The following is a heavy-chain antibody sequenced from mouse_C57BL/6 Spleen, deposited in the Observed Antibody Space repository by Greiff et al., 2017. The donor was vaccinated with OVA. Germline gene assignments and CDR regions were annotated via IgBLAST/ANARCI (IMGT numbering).Heavy chain of an antibody. CDR1: GFNIKDYY. D-gene: IGHD2-4*01. CDR2: IDPEDGDT. V-gene: IGHV14-2*01. J-gene: IGHJ2*01. CDR3: ARSGYDYDTGNYFDD. Sequence: VQLQQSGAELVKPGASVKLSCTASGFNIKDYYMHWVKQRTEQGLEWIGRIDPEDGDTKYAPKFPGKATITADTSSNTAYLQLSSLTAEDTAVEYCARSGYDYDTGNYFDDWGQGTTLTVSS.